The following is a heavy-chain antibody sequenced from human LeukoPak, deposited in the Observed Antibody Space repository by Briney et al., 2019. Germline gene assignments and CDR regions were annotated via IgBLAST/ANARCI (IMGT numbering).Heavy chain of an antibody. D-gene: IGHD3-3*01. CDR1: GYTLTELS. CDR3: ATYDFWSGYYTH. V-gene: IGHV1-24*01. J-gene: IGHJ4*02. CDR2: FDPEDGET. Sequence: ASVKVSCKVSGYTLTELSMHWVRQAPGKGLEWMGGFDPEDGETIYAQKFQGRVTMTEDTSTDTAYMELRRLRSEDTAVYYCATYDFWSGYYTHWGQGTLVSVSS.